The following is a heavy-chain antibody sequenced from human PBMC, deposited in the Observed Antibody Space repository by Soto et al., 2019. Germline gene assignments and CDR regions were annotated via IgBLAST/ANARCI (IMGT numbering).Heavy chain of an antibody. CDR1: GGTFSSYA. CDR2: IIAILGKA. Sequence: QVQLVQSGAEVKKPGSSVKVSCKASGGTFSSYAISWVRQAPGQGLEWMGGIIAILGKANYEEKFKGRVTITADESTSTPYMELRSLRSEDTAVYYCARERGGAIIVGVTGTFDVWGQGTLVTVSS. V-gene: IGHV1-69*01. J-gene: IGHJ3*01. CDR3: ARERGGAIIVGVTGTFDV. D-gene: IGHD3-22*01.